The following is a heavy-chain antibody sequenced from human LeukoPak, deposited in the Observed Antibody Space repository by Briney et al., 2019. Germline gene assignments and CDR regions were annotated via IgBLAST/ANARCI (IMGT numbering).Heavy chain of an antibody. Sequence: GASVKVSCKASGYTFTGYYMHWVRQAPGQGLEWMGRINPNSGGTNYAQKFQGRVTMTRDTSISTAYMELSRLRSDDTAVYYCVSQKRRHYDSSGYHDYWGQGTLVTVSS. CDR3: VSQKRRHYDSSGYHDY. V-gene: IGHV1-2*06. D-gene: IGHD3-22*01. CDR2: INPNSGGT. CDR1: GYTFTGYY. J-gene: IGHJ4*02.